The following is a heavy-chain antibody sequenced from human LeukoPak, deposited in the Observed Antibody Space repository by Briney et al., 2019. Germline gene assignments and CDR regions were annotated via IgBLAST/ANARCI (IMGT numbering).Heavy chain of an antibody. D-gene: IGHD3-16*01. CDR3: TRLPRNSGAY. V-gene: IGHV3-7*04. CDR1: GVPFSTFW. Sequence: SGGSLRLSCVASGVPFSTFWMSWVRQAPGKGLEWVANINEGGSETYYVDSVKGRLIISRDNAKNSLFLQMNSLRAEDTAVYYCTRLPRNSGAYWGQGTLVTVSS. CDR2: INEGGSET. J-gene: IGHJ4*02.